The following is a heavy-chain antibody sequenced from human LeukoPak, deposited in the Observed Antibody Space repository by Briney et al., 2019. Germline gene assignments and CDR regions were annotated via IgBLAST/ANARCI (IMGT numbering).Heavy chain of an antibody. Sequence: SETLSLTCTVSGGSISSYYWSWIRQPPGKGLEWIGYIYYSGSTNYNPSLKSRVTISVDTSKNQFSLKLSSVTAADTAMYYCARQGLAAAGTHPDYFDYWGQGTLVTVSS. CDR1: GGSISSYY. J-gene: IGHJ4*02. D-gene: IGHD6-13*01. V-gene: IGHV4-59*08. CDR3: ARQGLAAAGTHPDYFDY. CDR2: IYYSGST.